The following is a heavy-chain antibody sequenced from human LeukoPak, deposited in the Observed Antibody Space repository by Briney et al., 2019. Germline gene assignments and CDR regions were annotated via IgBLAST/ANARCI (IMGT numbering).Heavy chain of an antibody. CDR1: GFTFSSYA. V-gene: IGHV3-30-3*01. J-gene: IGHJ4*02. CDR2: ISYDGSNK. CDR3: ARDDCSGGSCYILID. D-gene: IGHD2-15*01. Sequence: GGSLRLSCEASGFTFSSYAMHWVRQAPGKGLEWVAVISYDGSNKYYADSVKGRFTISRDNSKNTLYLQMNSLRAEDTAVYYCARDDCSGGSCYILIDWGQGTLVTVSS.